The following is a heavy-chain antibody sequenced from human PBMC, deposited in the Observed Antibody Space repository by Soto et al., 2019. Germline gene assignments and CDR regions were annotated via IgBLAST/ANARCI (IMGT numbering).Heavy chain of an antibody. CDR2: ISGSGGSS. Sequence: GGSLRLSCAASGFTFSSYAMSWVRQAPGKGLEWVSAISGSGGSSYYADSMKGRFTISRDNSKNTLYLQMNSLRAEDTAVYYCAKYSYGFQRYYGMDVWGQGTTVTVSS. CDR3: AKYSYGFQRYYGMDV. CDR1: GFTFSSYA. D-gene: IGHD5-18*01. V-gene: IGHV3-23*01. J-gene: IGHJ6*02.